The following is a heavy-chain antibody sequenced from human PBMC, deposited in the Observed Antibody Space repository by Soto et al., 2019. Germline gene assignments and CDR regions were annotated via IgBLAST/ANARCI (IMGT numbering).Heavy chain of an antibody. J-gene: IGHJ6*02. CDR1: GYTCTSYG. V-gene: IGHV1-18*01. D-gene: IGHD6-19*01. CDR3: ATGINSSGWYFYYYYGMDV. Sequence: ASVKVSCKAAGYTCTSYGISWVRQAPGQGLEWMGWISAYNGNTNYAQKLQGRVTMTTDTSTSTAYMELRSLRSDDTAVYYCATGINSSGWYFYYYYGMDVWGQGTTVTVSS. CDR2: ISAYNGNT.